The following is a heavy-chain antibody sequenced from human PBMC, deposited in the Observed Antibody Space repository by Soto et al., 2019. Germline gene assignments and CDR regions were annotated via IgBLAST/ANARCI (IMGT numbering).Heavy chain of an antibody. CDR1: GDSISSYY. Sequence: PSETLSLTCSVSGDSISSYYWNWIRQPAGKGLEWILRMDYIGITNYNPSLKSRVSMSLDTSKSQLSLKVTSVTAADTAVYYCARDRDTSGLSCSGFDXWGQGAQVPVSX. J-gene: IGHJ4*02. CDR2: MDYIGIT. CDR3: ARDRDTSGLSCSGFDX. V-gene: IGHV4-4*07. D-gene: IGHD5-12*01.